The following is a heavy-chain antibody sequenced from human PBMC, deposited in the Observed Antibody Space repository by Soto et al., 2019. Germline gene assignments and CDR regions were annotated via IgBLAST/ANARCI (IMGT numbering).Heavy chain of an antibody. J-gene: IGHJ1*01. V-gene: IGHV4-59*08. CDR3: ARLGYCSGLTGACAEYFQH. Sequence: PSETLSLTCTVSGGSISSYYWSWIRQPPGEGLERIGYIYYSRRANYNPSLKSRVTISVDKSKNQFSLKLSSVTAADTAVYYCARLGYCSGLTGACAEYFQHWGQGTLVTVS. CDR2: IYYSRRA. CDR1: GGSISSYY. D-gene: IGHD2-15*01.